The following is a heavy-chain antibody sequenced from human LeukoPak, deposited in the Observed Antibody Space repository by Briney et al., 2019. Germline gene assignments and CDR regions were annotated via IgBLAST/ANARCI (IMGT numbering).Heavy chain of an antibody. J-gene: IGHJ5*02. CDR1: GYSISSGYY. Sequence: SETLSLTCTVSGYSISSGYYWGWIRQPPGKGLEWIGSIYHSGSTYYNPSLKSRVTISVDTSKNQFSLKLSSVTAADTAVYYCAREAPWAPDDLWGQGTLVTVSS. V-gene: IGHV4-38-2*02. CDR2: IYHSGST. CDR3: AREAPWAPDDL. D-gene: IGHD7-27*01.